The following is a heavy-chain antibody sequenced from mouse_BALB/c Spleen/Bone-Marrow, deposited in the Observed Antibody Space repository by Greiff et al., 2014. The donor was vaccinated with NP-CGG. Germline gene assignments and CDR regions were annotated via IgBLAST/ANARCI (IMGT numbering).Heavy chain of an antibody. CDR1: GYTFTNYV. V-gene: IGHV1-14*01. CDR2: INPYNDGT. J-gene: IGHJ4*01. Sequence: EVQLVESGPELVKPGASVKMSCKASGYTFTNYVMHWVKQKPGQGLEWIGYINPYNDGTKYNEKFKGKATLTSDKFSGTAYMELSSLPFEISGVYYCAGPPSFYVSSCGAMDYGGQGPSVTVSS. CDR3: AGPPSFYVSSCGAMDY. D-gene: IGHD1-1*01.